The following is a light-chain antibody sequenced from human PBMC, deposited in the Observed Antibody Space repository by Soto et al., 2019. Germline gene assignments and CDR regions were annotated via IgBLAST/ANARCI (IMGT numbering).Light chain of an antibody. CDR2: DAS. CDR3: QQRSNWPIT. V-gene: IGKV3-11*01. Sequence: EIVMTQSPATLSVSPGGRATRSCRASQSVSTYLAWYQQRPGQAPRLLIYDASNRATGIPARFSGSGSGTDFTLTISSLEPEDFAVYYCQQRSNWPITFGQGTRLEI. CDR1: QSVSTY. J-gene: IGKJ5*01.